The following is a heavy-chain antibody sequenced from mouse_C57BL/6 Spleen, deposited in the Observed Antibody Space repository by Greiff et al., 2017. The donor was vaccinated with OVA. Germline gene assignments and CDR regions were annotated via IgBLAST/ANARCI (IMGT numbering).Heavy chain of an antibody. CDR2: IYPGDGDT. CDR3: ARSHSDYLYYAMDV. J-gene: IGHJ4*01. V-gene: IGHV1-82*01. Sequence: VQLQQSGPELVKPGASVKISCKASGYAFSSSWMNWVKQRPGKGLEWIGRIYPGDGDTNYNRKFKGKATLTAVKSSSTAYMKLSSLSTEDSAVYFCARSHSDYLYYAMDVWGTGTSVTVSS. CDR1: GYAFSSSW. D-gene: IGHD2-4*01.